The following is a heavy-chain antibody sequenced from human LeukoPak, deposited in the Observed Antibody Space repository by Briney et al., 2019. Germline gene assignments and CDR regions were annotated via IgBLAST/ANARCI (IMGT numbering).Heavy chain of an antibody. J-gene: IGHJ5*02. CDR3: ARAPSQPYWFDP. CDR2: INPSGEST. V-gene: IGHV1-46*01. CDR1: VYTFTSYY. Sequence: GSVKVSCKASVYTFTSYYMHWVRQAPGQGLEWMGIINPSGESTSYAQKFQGRVTMTRDTSTSTVYMELSSLRSEDTAVYYCARAPSQPYWFDPWGQGTLVTFSS.